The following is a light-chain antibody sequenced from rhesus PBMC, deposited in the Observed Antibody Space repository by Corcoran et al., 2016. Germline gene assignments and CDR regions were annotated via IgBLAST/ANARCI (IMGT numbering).Light chain of an antibody. CDR3: QHYYDNPLT. J-gene: IGKJ4*01. Sequence: DIQMTQSPSSLSASVGDTVTITCRASQGITNILAWYQQKPGKVPKHLIYFASTLQSGVPSRFSGSGSGTDFTLTISSLQPEDSAAYYCQHYYDNPLTFGGGAKVELK. CDR2: FAS. V-gene: IGKV1-33*02. CDR1: QGITNI.